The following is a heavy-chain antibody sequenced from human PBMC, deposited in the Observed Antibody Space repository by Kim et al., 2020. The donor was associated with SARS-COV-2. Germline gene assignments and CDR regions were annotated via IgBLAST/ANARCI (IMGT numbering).Heavy chain of an antibody. CDR3: ARDPNHRRAFDI. V-gene: IGHV4-39*07. CDR1: GDSITSSSFY. CDR2: FSYSGAT. J-gene: IGHJ3*02. Sequence: SETLSLTCTVSGDSITSSSFYWGWIRQPPGKGLEWIGSFSYSGATDYSPSLKSRVTISSDASSTRHQFSLKLTSVTAADTAVYYCARDPNHRRAFDIWGQGTMVTVSS. D-gene: IGHD7-27*01.